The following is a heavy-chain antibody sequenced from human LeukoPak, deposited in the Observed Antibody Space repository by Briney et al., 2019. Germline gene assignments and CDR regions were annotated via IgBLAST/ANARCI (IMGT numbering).Heavy chain of an antibody. D-gene: IGHD1-1*01. CDR1: GFSSRRFW. J-gene: IGHJ3*02. V-gene: IGHV3-7*01. CDR2: INGDGDGK. Sequence: PGGSLRLSCAGSGFSSRRFWMTWVRQAPGRGLEWVANINGDGDGKRYADSVKDRFTISRDNARSLVFLQIHSLRDEDTALYYCARDSSPDSATTYYDALDMWGQGTMVTVSS. CDR3: ARDSSPDSATTYYDALDM.